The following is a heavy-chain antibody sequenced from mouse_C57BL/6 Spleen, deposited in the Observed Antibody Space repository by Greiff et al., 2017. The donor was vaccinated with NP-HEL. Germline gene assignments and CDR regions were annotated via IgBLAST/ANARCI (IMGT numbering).Heavy chain of an antibody. CDR2: IDPSDSYT. V-gene: IGHV1-59*01. CDR1: GYTFTSYW. CDR3: ARLGDYDGAMDY. J-gene: IGHJ4*01. D-gene: IGHD2-4*01. Sequence: QVQLQQPGAELVRPGTSVKLSCKASGYTFTSYWMHWVKQRPGQGLEWIGVIDPSDSYTNYNHKFKGKATLTVDTSSSTAYMQLSSLTSEDSAVYYCARLGDYDGAMDYWGQGTSVTVSS.